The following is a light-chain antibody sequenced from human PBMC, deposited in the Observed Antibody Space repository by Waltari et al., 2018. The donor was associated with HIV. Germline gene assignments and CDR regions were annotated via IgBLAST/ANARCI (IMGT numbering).Light chain of an antibody. CDR1: SSDVGSYNL. CDR3: CSYAGSSTFV. CDR2: EVS. V-gene: IGLV2-23*02. Sequence: QSALTQSRSVSGSPGQSITISCTGTSSDVGSYNLVSWYQQHPGKAPKLMIYEVSKRPSGVSNRFSGSKSGNTASLTISGLQAEDEADYYCCSYAGSSTFVFGGGTKLTVL. J-gene: IGLJ2*01.